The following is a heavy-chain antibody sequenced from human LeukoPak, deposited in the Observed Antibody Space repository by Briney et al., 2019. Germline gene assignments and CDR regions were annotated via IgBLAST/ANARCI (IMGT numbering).Heavy chain of an antibody. Sequence: GGSLRLSCAASGFTFSSYAMHWVRQAPGKGLEWVAVISYDGSNKYYADSVKGRFTISRDNSKNTLYLQMNSLRAEDTAVYYCAREASHYYYYYYMDVWGKGTTVTVSS. CDR1: GFTFSSYA. J-gene: IGHJ6*03. CDR2: ISYDGSNK. CDR3: AREASHYYYYYYMDV. V-gene: IGHV3-30*04.